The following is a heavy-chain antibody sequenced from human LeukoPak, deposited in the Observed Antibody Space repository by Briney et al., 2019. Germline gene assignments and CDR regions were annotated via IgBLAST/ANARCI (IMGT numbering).Heavy chain of an antibody. J-gene: IGHJ4*02. V-gene: IGHV3-21*01. Sequence: PGGSLRLSCAASGFSFRSYAMSWVRQAPGKGLEWVSSISSSSSYIYYADSVKGRFTISRDNAKNSLYLQMNSLRAEDTAVYYCARGAYYYDSSLGYWGQGTLVTVSS. D-gene: IGHD3-22*01. CDR3: ARGAYYYDSSLGY. CDR2: ISSSSSYI. CDR1: GFSFRSYA.